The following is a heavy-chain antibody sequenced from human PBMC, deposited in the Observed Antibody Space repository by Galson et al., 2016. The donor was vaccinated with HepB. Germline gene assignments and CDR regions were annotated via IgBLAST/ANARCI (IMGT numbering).Heavy chain of an antibody. Sequence: SLRLSCAASGFTFSKYVISWVRQAPGKGLEWVAAISGSGGSTYYADSVKGRFTISRDNSKNTLYLQMNGLRAEDTAVYYCAKLLPTLGCGDDCYVNAFDYWGQGTLVTVSS. CDR3: AKLLPTLGCGDDCYVNAFDY. D-gene: IGHD2-21*02. CDR2: ISGSGGST. V-gene: IGHV3-23*01. CDR1: GFTFSKYV. J-gene: IGHJ4*02.